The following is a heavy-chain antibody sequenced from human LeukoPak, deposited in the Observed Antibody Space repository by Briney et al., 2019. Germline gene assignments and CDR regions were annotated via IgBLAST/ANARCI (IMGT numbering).Heavy chain of an antibody. CDR1: GGSFSGYY. V-gene: IGHV4-34*01. Sequence: KSSETLSLTCAVYGGSFSGYYWSWIRQPPGKGLEWIGEINHSGSTNYNPSLKSRVTISVDTSKNQFSLKLSSVTAADTAVYYCARVKHYIWGSYPYVWFDPWGQGTLVTVSS. CDR3: ARVKHYIWGSYPYVWFDP. D-gene: IGHD3-16*01. J-gene: IGHJ5*02. CDR2: INHSGST.